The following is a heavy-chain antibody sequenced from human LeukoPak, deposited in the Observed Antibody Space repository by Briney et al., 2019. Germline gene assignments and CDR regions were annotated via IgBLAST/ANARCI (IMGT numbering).Heavy chain of an antibody. CDR3: AKVRAGIAVAGPFDY. V-gene: IGHV3-30*18. CDR2: ISYDGSNK. Sequence: GGSLRLFCAASGFTFRSYEMNWVRQAPGKGLESAAVISYDGSNKYYADSVKGRFTISRDNSKNTLYLQMNSLRAEDTAVYYCAKVRAGIAVAGPFDYWGQGTLVTVSS. D-gene: IGHD6-19*01. CDR1: GFTFRSYE. J-gene: IGHJ4*02.